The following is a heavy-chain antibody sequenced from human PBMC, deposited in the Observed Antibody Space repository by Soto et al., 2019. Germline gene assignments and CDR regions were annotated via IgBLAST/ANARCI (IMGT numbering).Heavy chain of an antibody. CDR1: GFIFGNFD. V-gene: IGHV3-33*01. Sequence: GGSLRLYCTASGFIFGNFDVHWVRQAPGKGLEWVAGIWYDGSVKYYGDSMKGRFSISRDNFKNTLYLEMTTLRAEDTAKYYCARDRGISGADHTPYFDYWGQGTLVTVSS. D-gene: IGHD6-13*01. CDR2: IWYDGSVK. J-gene: IGHJ4*02. CDR3: ARDRGISGADHTPYFDY.